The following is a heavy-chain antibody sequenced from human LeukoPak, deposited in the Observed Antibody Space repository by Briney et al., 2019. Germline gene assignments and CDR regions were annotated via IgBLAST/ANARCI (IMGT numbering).Heavy chain of an antibody. CDR1: GFTFGSYW. CDR2: IKQDGSEK. V-gene: IGHV3-7*01. CDR3: ARDAGREWGYFDY. D-gene: IGHD1-1*01. Sequence: GGSLRLACAASGFTFGSYWMSWVRQAPGKGLEWVANIKQDGSEKYYVDSVKGRFTISRDNAKNSLYLQMNSLRAEDTAVYYCARDAGREWGYFDYWGQGTLVTVSS. J-gene: IGHJ4*02.